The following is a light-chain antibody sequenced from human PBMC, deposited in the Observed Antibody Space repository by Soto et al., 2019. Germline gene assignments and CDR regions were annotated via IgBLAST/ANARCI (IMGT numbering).Light chain of an antibody. Sequence: ETVMTQSPATLSVSPGERPTLSCSASQSVSSNLAWYQQKPGQAPRLLIYDASTRATGIPARFSGSGSGTEFTLTIRSLQSEDFAVYYCQQYNTWPLTFGPGTKVDIK. J-gene: IGKJ3*01. CDR3: QQYNTWPLT. V-gene: IGKV3-15*01. CDR1: QSVSSN. CDR2: DAS.